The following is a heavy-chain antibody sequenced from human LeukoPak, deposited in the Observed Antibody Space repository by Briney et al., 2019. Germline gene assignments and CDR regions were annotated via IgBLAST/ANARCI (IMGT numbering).Heavy chain of an antibody. Sequence: LRLSCAASGFTFSSYGMHWVRQAPGRGLEWVAVIWYDGSNKYYADSVKGRFTISRDNSKNTLYLQMNSLRAEDTAVYYCAKDTRGIAVAGNFDYWGQGTLVTVSS. CDR3: AKDTRGIAVAGNFDY. J-gene: IGHJ4*02. CDR2: IWYDGSNK. CDR1: GFTFSSYG. D-gene: IGHD6-19*01. V-gene: IGHV3-33*06.